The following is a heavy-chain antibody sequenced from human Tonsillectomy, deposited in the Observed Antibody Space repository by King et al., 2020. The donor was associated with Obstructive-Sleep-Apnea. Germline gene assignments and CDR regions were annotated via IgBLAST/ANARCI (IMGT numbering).Heavy chain of an antibody. D-gene: IGHD6-13*01. Sequence: VQLVESGGGVVQPGRSLRLSCAASGFTFSNFGMSWVRQAPGKGLEWVAVISYNGSKIYYADPVKGRFTISRDNSRNTLYLQMNSLRAEDTAGYYCAKDLAYGSGWYDGDYWGQGSRVTVSS. CDR3: AKDLAYGSGWYDGDY. CDR1: GFTFSNFG. CDR2: ISYNGSKI. J-gene: IGHJ4*02. V-gene: IGHV3-30*18.